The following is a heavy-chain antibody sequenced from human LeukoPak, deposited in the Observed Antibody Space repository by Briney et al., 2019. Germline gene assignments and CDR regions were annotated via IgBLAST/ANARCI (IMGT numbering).Heavy chain of an antibody. Sequence: PSETLSLTCAVYGGSFSGYYWSWIRQPPGKGLEGIGEINHSGSTNYNPSLKSRVTISVDTSKNQFSLKLSSVTAADTAVYYCARGAERDFQHWGQGTLVTVSS. CDR1: GGSFSGYY. V-gene: IGHV4-34*01. J-gene: IGHJ1*01. CDR3: ARGAERDFQH. CDR2: INHSGST. D-gene: IGHD5-24*01.